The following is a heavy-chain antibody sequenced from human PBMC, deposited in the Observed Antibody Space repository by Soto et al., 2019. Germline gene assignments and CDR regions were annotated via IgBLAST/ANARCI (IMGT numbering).Heavy chain of an antibody. J-gene: IGHJ6*02. D-gene: IGHD2-2*01. Sequence: QVQLVQSGAEVKKPGSSVKVSCKASGGTFSSYAISWVRQAPGQGLEWMGGIIPISGTANYAQKFQGRVTITADESTSTADMELSSLRSEDTAVYYCARSQGSSTSLEIYYYYYYGMDVWGHGPTVTVSS. V-gene: IGHV1-69*01. CDR2: IIPISGTA. CDR1: GGTFSSYA. CDR3: ARSQGSSTSLEIYYYYYYGMDV.